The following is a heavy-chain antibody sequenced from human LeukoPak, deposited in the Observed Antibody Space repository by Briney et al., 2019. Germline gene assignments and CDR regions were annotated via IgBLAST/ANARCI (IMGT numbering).Heavy chain of an antibody. CDR1: GFTFSSYD. CDR2: IGTAGDT. V-gene: IGHV3-13*01. J-gene: IGHJ4*02. Sequence: GGSLRLSCAASGFTFSSYDMHWVRQATGKGLEWVSAIGTAGDTYYPGSVKGRFTISRENAKNSLYLQMNSLRAGDTAVYYCARTRSYDILTGYFDYWGQGTLVTVSS. CDR3: ARTRSYDILTGYFDY. D-gene: IGHD3-9*01.